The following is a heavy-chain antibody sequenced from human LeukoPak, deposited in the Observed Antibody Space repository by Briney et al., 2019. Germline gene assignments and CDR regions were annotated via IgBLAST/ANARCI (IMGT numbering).Heavy chain of an antibody. V-gene: IGHV1-2*02. D-gene: IGHD2-2*01. CDR2: INPNSGGT. J-gene: IGHJ3*02. Sequence: ASVKVSCKASGYTFTGYYMHWVRQAPGQGLEWMGWINPNSGGTNYAQKLQGRVTMTTDTSTSTAYMELRSLRSDDTAVYYCARSTPSYCSSTSCYDAFDIWGQGTMVTVSS. CDR1: GYTFTGYY. CDR3: ARSTPSYCSSTSCYDAFDI.